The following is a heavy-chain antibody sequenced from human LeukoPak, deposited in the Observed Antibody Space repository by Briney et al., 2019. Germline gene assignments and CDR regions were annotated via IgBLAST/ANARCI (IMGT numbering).Heavy chain of an antibody. Sequence: GGSLRLSCAASGFTFRSHWMNWVRQAPGKGLVWVSRINIGGTITNYADSVKGRFTISRDNAKNTLYLQMNSLRAEDAAVYYRARIRAGSSAIDYWGQGTLVTVSS. CDR2: INIGGTIT. CDR1: GFTFRSHW. V-gene: IGHV3-74*01. J-gene: IGHJ4*02. CDR3: ARIRAGSSAIDY. D-gene: IGHD6-6*01.